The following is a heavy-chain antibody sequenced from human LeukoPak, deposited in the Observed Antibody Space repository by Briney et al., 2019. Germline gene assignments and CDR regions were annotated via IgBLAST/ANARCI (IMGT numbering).Heavy chain of an antibody. CDR3: TISDYGDFDY. CDR1: GYTFTSYY. Sequence: ASVKVSCKASGYTFTSYYLHWVRRAPGQGLEWMGMVNPSDGSTSYAQNFQGRVTMTRDTSTSTAYMELSSLRSGDTAVYYCTISDYGDFDYWGQGTLVTVSS. J-gene: IGHJ4*02. V-gene: IGHV1-46*01. D-gene: IGHD4-17*01. CDR2: VNPSDGST.